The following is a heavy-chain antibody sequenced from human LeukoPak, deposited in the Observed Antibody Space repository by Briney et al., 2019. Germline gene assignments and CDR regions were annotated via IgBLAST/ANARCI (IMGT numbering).Heavy chain of an antibody. CDR2: INPNSGGT. CDR1: GYTFTGYY. CDR3: ARDVSLVAFDY. D-gene: IGHD6-13*01. Sequence: ASVKVSCKASGYTFTGYYMHWVRQAPGQGLEWMEWINPNSGGTNYAQKFQGRVTMTTDTSTSTAYMELRSLRSDDTAVYYCARDVSLVAFDYWGQGTLVTVSS. V-gene: IGHV1-2*02. J-gene: IGHJ4*02.